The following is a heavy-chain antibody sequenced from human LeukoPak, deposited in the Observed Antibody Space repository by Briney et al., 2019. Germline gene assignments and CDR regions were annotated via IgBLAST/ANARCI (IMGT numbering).Heavy chain of an antibody. D-gene: IGHD6-19*01. Sequence: GGSLRLSCTASGFTFSTYSMNWVRQAPGKGLEWVSYITSSSSTMFYADSVKGRFTISRDNSKNTLYLQMNSLRAEDTAVYYCARVVQQWQVLGAFDIWGQGTMVTVSS. J-gene: IGHJ3*02. CDR3: ARVVQQWQVLGAFDI. CDR1: GFTFSTYS. V-gene: IGHV3-48*01. CDR2: ITSSSSTM.